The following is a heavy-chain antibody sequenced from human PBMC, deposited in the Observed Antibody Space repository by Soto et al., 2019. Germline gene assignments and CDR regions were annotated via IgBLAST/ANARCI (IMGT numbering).Heavy chain of an antibody. Sequence: GGSLRLSCAASGFTFSRSAMSWVRQAPGKGLEWVSGITAGGDAYYPSSLKGRFKASRDNSENTLFLQLNSLSGEDTAVYYCAKEAPVTSTIYIDSWGLGALVTVSS. J-gene: IGHJ4*02. CDR1: GFTFSRSA. D-gene: IGHD3-3*01. V-gene: IGHV3-23*01. CDR2: ITAGGDA. CDR3: AKEAPVTSTIYIDS.